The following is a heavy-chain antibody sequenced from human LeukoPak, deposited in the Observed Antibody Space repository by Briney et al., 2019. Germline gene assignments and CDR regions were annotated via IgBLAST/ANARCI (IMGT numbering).Heavy chain of an antibody. V-gene: IGHV1-69*04. D-gene: IGHD2-15*01. CDR3: ARDGEAANYGMDV. CDR1: GGTSSSYT. J-gene: IGHJ6*02. Sequence: SVKVSCKASGGTSSSYTISWVRQAPGQGLEWMGRIIPILGIANYAQKFQGRVTITADKSTSTAYMELSSLRSEDTAVYYCARDGEAANYGMDVWGQGTTVTVSS. CDR2: IIPILGIA.